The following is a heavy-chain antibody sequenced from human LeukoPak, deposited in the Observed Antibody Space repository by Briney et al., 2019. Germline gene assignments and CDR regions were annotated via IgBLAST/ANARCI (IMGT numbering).Heavy chain of an antibody. Sequence: PGGSLRLSCAASGFTFNNYAMHWVRRAPCKGLEWVAAVSYDGSSKYYADSVKGRFTISRDNSKNTLYLQMNSLRAEDTAVYYCGKGSYDTSGWGLNWFNPWGQGTLVIVSS. J-gene: IGHJ5*02. CDR3: GKGSYDTSGWGLNWFNP. CDR2: VSYDGSSK. D-gene: IGHD6-19*01. CDR1: GFTFNNYA. V-gene: IGHV3-30*18.